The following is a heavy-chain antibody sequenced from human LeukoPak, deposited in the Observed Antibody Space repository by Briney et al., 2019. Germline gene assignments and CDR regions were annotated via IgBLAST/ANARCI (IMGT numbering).Heavy chain of an antibody. D-gene: IGHD3-3*01. Sequence: SETLSLTCTVSGGTISSYYWSWIRQPAGKGLGWIGRIYTSGSTNYNPSLKSRVTMSVETSKNQFSLKLSSVTAADTAVYYCARCCYDFWSGYYYFDYWGQGTLVTVSS. V-gene: IGHV4-4*07. J-gene: IGHJ4*02. CDR2: IYTSGST. CDR3: ARCCYDFWSGYYYFDY. CDR1: GGTISSYY.